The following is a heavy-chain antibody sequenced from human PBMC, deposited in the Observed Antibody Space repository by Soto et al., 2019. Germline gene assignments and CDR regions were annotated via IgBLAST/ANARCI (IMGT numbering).Heavy chain of an antibody. CDR2: VSHRGRT. CDR3: ARNGGSNWYYFDS. D-gene: IGHD6-13*01. CDR1: GGSFTGYY. Sequence: QVQLQQWGAGLLKPSETLSLTCAVNGGSFTGYYGCWIRQSPGKGLEWIGEVSHRGRTNYNPSLKSRVTISIATSKNQFFLKLNSVTAADTGVYYCARNGGSNWYYFDSWGQGTVVTVSS. J-gene: IGHJ4*02. V-gene: IGHV4-34*01.